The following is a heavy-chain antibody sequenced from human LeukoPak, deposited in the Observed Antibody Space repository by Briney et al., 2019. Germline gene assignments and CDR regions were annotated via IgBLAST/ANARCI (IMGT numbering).Heavy chain of an antibody. CDR2: ISSSGSTI. Sequence: GGSLRLSCAASGFTFSSYDMNWVRQAPGKGLEWVSYISSSGSTIYYADSVKGRFTISRDNAKNSLYLQMNSLRAEDTAVYYCARWGHGRTVEYYFDYWGQGTLVTVSS. CDR1: GFTFSSYD. D-gene: IGHD4-23*01. CDR3: ARWGHGRTVEYYFDY. V-gene: IGHV3-48*03. J-gene: IGHJ4*02.